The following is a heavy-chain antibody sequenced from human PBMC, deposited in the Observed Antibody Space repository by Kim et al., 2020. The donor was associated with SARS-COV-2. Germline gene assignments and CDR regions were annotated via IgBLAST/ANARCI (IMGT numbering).Heavy chain of an antibody. CDR1: GFTFSSYE. Sequence: GGSLRLSCAASGFTFSSYEMNWVRQAPGKGLEWVSYISSSGSTIYYADSVKGRFTISRDNAKNSLYLQMNSLRAEDTAVYYCAREGQQLVIHDYYYYGMDVWGQGTTVTVSS. CDR2: ISSSGSTI. CDR3: AREGQQLVIHDYYYYGMDV. D-gene: IGHD6-13*01. J-gene: IGHJ6*02. V-gene: IGHV3-48*03.